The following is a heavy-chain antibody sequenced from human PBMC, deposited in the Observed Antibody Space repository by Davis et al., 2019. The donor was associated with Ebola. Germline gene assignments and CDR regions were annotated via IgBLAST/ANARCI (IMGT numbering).Heavy chain of an antibody. CDR2: VTGSSDR. CDR1: GFTFSSYA. Sequence: GESLKISCAASGFTFSSYAMSWVRQAPGKGLEWVSGVTGSSDRYYADSVKGRFTISRDNSKKTVHLEMNSLRDEDTAIYYCAKAIWGTYRTEYWGQGTLVTVSS. CDR3: AKAIWGTYRTEY. D-gene: IGHD3-16*02. J-gene: IGHJ4*02. V-gene: IGHV3-23*01.